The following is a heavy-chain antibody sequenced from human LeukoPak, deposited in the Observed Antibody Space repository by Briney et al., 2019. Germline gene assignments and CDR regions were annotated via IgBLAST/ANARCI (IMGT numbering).Heavy chain of an antibody. CDR1: AYSISSGHF. CDR2: INHRGNT. Sequence: PPETLSLTCTVSAYSISSGHFWGWIRQPPGKGLEWIGSINHRGNTYYNPSLTSRLTISLDKSKNQFSLKLSSVTAADTAVYYCARSSSDYDFWSRWGQGTLVTVSS. CDR3: ARSSSDYDFWSR. D-gene: IGHD3-3*01. V-gene: IGHV4-38-2*02. J-gene: IGHJ4*02.